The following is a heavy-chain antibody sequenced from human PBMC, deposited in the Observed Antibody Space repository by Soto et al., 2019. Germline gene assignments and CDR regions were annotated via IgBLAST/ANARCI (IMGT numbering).Heavy chain of an antibody. J-gene: IGHJ6*02. V-gene: IGHV4-31*03. CDR3: ARVPRDELPRGRFYYYYGMDV. CDR1: GGSISSGGYY. Sequence: SETLSLTCTVSGGSISSGGYYWSWIRQHPGKGLEWIGYIYYSGSTYYNPSLKSRVTISVDTSKNQFSLKLSSVTAADTAVYYCARVPRDELPRGRFYYYYGMDVWGQGTTVTVS. D-gene: IGHD1-7*01. CDR2: IYYSGST.